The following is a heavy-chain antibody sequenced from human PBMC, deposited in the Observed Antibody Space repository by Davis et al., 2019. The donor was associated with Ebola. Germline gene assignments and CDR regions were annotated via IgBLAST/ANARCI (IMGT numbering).Heavy chain of an antibody. CDR1: GFTFGDYA. J-gene: IGHJ5*02. CDR3: ARARSTWELLWFGEPIDP. D-gene: IGHD3-10*01. CDR2: IWYDGSNK. V-gene: IGHV3-33*01. Sequence: PGGSLRLSCTASGFTFGDYAMSWVRQAPGKGLEWVAVIWYDGSNKYYADSVKGRFTISRDNSKNTLYLQMNSLRAEDTAVYYCARARSTWELLWFGEPIDPWGQGTLVTVSS.